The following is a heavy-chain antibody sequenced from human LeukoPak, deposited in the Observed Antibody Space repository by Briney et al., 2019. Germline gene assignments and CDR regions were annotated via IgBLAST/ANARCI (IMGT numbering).Heavy chain of an antibody. D-gene: IGHD2/OR15-2a*01. CDR3: ATIGVSTAY. CDR1: GGSVSSGSFF. J-gene: IGHJ4*02. Sequence: SETLSLTCSVSGGSVSSGSFFWSWIRQPPGKGLEWIGYTYTSGGTNYNPSLRSRVTILADTSKNQFSLILVSVTAADTAVYYCATIGVSTAYWGQGTLVTVSS. V-gene: IGHV4-61*01. CDR2: TYTSGGT.